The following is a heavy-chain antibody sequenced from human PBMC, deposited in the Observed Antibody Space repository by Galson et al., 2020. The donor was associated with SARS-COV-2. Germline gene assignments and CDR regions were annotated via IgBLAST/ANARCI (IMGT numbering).Heavy chain of an antibody. CDR2: VYPSATT. Sequence: SETLFLTCTVSGYPVSTTNYLGWVRQPPGRGMVWIGSVYPSATTYYNPSLKSRVTISVDTSKNQFSLRLDSVTAADTALYYCARQGVNMRVRVTVPVWYLDLWGRGTLVTVSS. CDR3: ARQGVNMRVRVTVPVWYLDL. V-gene: IGHV4-38-2*02. D-gene: IGHD2-8*01. J-gene: IGHJ2*01. CDR1: GYPVSTTNY.